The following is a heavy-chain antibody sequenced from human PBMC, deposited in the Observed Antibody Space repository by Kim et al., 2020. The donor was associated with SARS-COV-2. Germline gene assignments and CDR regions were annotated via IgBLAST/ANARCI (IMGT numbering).Heavy chain of an antibody. J-gene: IGHJ4*02. Sequence: NYAQKFQGRVTITADESTSTAYMELSSLRSEDTAVYYCARGLWGYRTDYWGQGTLVTVSS. CDR3: ARGLWGYRTDY. D-gene: IGHD5-18*01. V-gene: IGHV1-69*01.